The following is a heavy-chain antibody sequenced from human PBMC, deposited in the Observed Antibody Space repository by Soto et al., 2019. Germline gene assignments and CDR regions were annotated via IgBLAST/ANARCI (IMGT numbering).Heavy chain of an antibody. Sequence: SQTLSLTCAISGDSVSSNSAAWNWIRQSPSRGLEWLGRTYYRSKWYNDYAVSVKSRITINPDTSKNQFSLQLNSVTPEDTAVYYCATNKQLGTSYYYYGMDVWGLGTTVTVSS. CDR1: GDSVSSNSAA. CDR2: TYYRSKWYN. D-gene: IGHD6-13*01. V-gene: IGHV6-1*01. CDR3: ATNKQLGTSYYYYGMDV. J-gene: IGHJ6*02.